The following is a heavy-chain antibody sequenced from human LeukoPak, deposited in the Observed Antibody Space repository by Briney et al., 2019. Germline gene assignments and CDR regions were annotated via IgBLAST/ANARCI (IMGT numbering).Heavy chain of an antibody. CDR2: ISSSSSTI. Sequence: PGGSLRLSCAASGFTFSSYEMNWVRQAPGKGLEWVSYISSSSSTIYYADSVKGRFTISRDNAKNSLYLQMNSLRAEDTAVYYCATSADYGDYHWFDPWGQGTLVTVSS. V-gene: IGHV3-48*01. J-gene: IGHJ5*02. D-gene: IGHD4-17*01. CDR1: GFTFSSYE. CDR3: ATSADYGDYHWFDP.